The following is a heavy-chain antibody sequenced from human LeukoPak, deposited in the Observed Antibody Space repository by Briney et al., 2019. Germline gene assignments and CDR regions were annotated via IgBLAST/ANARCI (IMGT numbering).Heavy chain of an antibody. D-gene: IGHD3-10*01. CDR2: IIPIFGTA. CDR1: GGTFSSYA. Sequence: SVKVSCKASGGTFSSYAISWVRQAPGQGLEWMGRIIPIFGTANYAQKFQGRVTITTDESTSTAYMELSSLRYEDTAVYYCARDHGLPSGDPFDYWGQGTLVTVSS. V-gene: IGHV1-69*05. CDR3: ARDHGLPSGDPFDY. J-gene: IGHJ4*02.